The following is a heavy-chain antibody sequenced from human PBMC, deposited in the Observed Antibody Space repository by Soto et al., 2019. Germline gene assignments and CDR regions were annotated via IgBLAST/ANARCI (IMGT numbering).Heavy chain of an antibody. Sequence: PSETLSLTCTVSGGSISSGGYYWSWIRQHPGKGLEWIGYIYYSGSTYYNPSLKSRVTISVDTSKNQFSLKLSPVTAADTAVYYCARLLWSRGDWFDPWGQGTLVTVSS. D-gene: IGHD3-10*01. J-gene: IGHJ5*02. CDR3: ARLLWSRGDWFDP. CDR2: IYYSGST. CDR1: GGSISSGGYY. V-gene: IGHV4-31*03.